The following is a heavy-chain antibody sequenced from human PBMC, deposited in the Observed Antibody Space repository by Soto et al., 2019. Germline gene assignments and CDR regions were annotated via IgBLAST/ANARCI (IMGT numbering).Heavy chain of an antibody. CDR3: AREGYGDYDDYYYMDV. J-gene: IGHJ6*03. V-gene: IGHV1-69*08. CDR2: IIPILGIA. Sequence: QVQLVQSGAEVKKPGSSVKVSCKASGGTFSSYTISWVRQAPGQGLEWMGRIIPILGIANYAQKFQGRVTITADKSTSTAYMELSSLRSEDTAVYYCAREGYGDYDDYYYMDVWGKGTTVTVSS. CDR1: GGTFSSYT. D-gene: IGHD4-17*01.